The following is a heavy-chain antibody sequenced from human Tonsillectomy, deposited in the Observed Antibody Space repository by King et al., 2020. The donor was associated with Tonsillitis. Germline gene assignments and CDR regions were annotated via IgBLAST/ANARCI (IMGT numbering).Heavy chain of an antibody. V-gene: IGHV3-23*04. J-gene: IGHJ5*02. D-gene: IGHD2-2*01. CDR2: ISGSGGST. CDR3: AKDQGLVPAAITGDWFDP. Sequence: EVQLVESGGGLVQPGGSLRLSCAASGFTFNNYAMSWVRQAPGKGLDWVSGISGSGGSTYYADSVKGRFTISRDISKNTLYLQMNSLRAEDTAVYYCAKDQGLVPAAITGDWFDPWGQGTLVTVSS. CDR1: GFTFNNYA.